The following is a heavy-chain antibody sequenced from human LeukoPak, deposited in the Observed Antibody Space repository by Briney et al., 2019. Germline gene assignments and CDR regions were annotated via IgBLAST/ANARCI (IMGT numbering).Heavy chain of an antibody. V-gene: IGHV4-34*01. CDR3: ARGGGGYDFWSGYPDAFDI. CDR1: GGSISSYY. CDR2: INHSGST. D-gene: IGHD3-3*01. Sequence: PSETLSLTCTVSGGSISSYYWSWIRQPPGKGLEWIGEINHSGSTNYNPSLKSRVTISVDTSKNQFSLKLSSVTAADTAVYYCARGGGGYDFWSGYPDAFDIWGQGTMVTVSS. J-gene: IGHJ3*02.